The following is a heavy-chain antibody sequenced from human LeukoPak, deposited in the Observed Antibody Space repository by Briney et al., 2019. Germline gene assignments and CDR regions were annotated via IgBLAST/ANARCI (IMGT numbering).Heavy chain of an antibody. CDR2: ISERGGST. J-gene: IGHJ4*02. D-gene: IGHD3-10*01. Sequence: GGSLRLSCVVSGIGLSNYAMTWVRQAPGKGLEWVSYISERGGSTTYADSVKGRFTISRDSSLNTLYLQMNNLRAEDTAVYFCAKRGVVIRGILVIGYHQEAYHYDFWGQGVLVTVSS. CDR1: GIGLSNYA. CDR3: AKRGVVIRGILVIGYHQEAYHYDF. V-gene: IGHV3-23*01.